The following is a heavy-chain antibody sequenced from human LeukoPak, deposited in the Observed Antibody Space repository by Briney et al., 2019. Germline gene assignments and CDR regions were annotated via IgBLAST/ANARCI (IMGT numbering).Heavy chain of an antibody. Sequence: PSETLSLTCTVSGVSVSSYYWSWIRQPPGKGLEWIGYIHYSGSTNYNPSLKSRVTTSVDTSKNQFSLKLTSVTAADTAVYYCARGDSNYVHWGQGTLVTVSS. CDR2: IHYSGST. V-gene: IGHV4-59*02. CDR3: ARGDSNYVH. D-gene: IGHD4-11*01. CDR1: GVSVSSYY. J-gene: IGHJ4*02.